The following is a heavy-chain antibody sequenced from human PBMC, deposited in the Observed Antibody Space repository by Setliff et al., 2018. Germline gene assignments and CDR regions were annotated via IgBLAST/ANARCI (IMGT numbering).Heavy chain of an antibody. V-gene: IGHV3-30*18. CDR2: ISYDGSNK. J-gene: IGHJ6*02. CDR1: GFTFSSYG. CDR3: AKHGAYNDFLTGYNFYYDMDV. D-gene: IGHD3-9*01. Sequence: SLRLSCAASGFTFSSYGMHWVRQAPGKGLEWVAVISYDGSNKYYADSVKGRFTISRDNSKNTLYLQMNSLRAEDTAVYYCAKHGAYNDFLTGYNFYYDMDVWGQGTTVTVSS.